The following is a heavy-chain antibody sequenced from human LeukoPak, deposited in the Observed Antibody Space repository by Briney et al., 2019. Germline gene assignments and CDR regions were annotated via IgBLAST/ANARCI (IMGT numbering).Heavy chain of an antibody. J-gene: IGHJ4*02. CDR2: INHSGST. CDR1: GGSISSSSYY. CDR3: ARGSSEDY. D-gene: IGHD6-6*01. Sequence: SETLSLTCTVSGGSISSSSYYWSWIRQPPGKGLEWIGEINHSGSTNYNPSLKSRVTISVDTSKNQFSLKLSSVTAADTAVYYCARGSSEDYWGQGTLVTVSS. V-gene: IGHV4-39*07.